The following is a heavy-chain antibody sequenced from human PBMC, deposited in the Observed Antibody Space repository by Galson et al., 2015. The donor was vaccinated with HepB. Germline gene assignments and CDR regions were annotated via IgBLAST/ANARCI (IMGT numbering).Heavy chain of an antibody. CDR3: AKDRNTYGANSFVDY. J-gene: IGHJ4*02. Sequence: SLRLSCAASGFTFSNYAMSWVRQAPGKGLEWVSGIRVSGGNTYYADSVKGRFTISRDNSKNTLYLQMNSLRAEDTAVYYCAKDRNTYGANSFVDYWGQGTLVTVSS. V-gene: IGHV3-23*01. CDR1: GFTFSNYA. D-gene: IGHD4/OR15-4a*01. CDR2: IRVSGGNT.